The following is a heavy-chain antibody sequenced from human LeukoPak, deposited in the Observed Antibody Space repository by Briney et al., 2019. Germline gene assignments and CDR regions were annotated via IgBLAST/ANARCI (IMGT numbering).Heavy chain of an antibody. CDR3: ARDSHSLRWYL. D-gene: IGHD3-10*01. J-gene: IGHJ2*01. CDR2: ISYSGST. Sequence: SETLSLTCSVSGGSISDYYWSWLRQPPGKGLEWIGYISYSGSTSYSPSLKGRVTISMDTSKNQFSLNVISVTAADTAVYYCARDSHSLRWYLWGRGTLVTVSS. V-gene: IGHV4-59*01. CDR1: GGSISDYY.